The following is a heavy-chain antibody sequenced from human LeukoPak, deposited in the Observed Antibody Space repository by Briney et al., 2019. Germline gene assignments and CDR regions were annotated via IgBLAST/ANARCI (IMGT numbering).Heavy chain of an antibody. CDR2: ISVYNGDT. V-gene: IGHV1-18*01. Sequence: ASVKVSCKASGYIFTSYGMNWVRQAPGQGLERVGWISVYNGDTYYAQKLQGRVTMTTDTSTSTVYMDLRGLRSDDTAWYYCARGLVWNSPDAEYFLHWGQGTLVTVSS. J-gene: IGHJ1*01. CDR3: ARGLVWNSPDAEYFLH. D-gene: IGHD1-7*01. CDR1: GYIFTSYG.